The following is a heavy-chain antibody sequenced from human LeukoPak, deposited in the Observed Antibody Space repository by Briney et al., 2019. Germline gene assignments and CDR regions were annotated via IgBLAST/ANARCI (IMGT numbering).Heavy chain of an antibody. D-gene: IGHD4-17*01. CDR3: ARGDDYGDYFDY. CDR1: GFTFSSYS. Sequence: GGSLRLSCAASGFTFSSYSMNWVRQAPGKGLEWVSVIYSGGSTYYADSVKGRFTISRDNSKNTLYLQMNSLRAEDTAVYYCARGDDYGDYFDYWGQGTLVTVSS. V-gene: IGHV3-66*01. J-gene: IGHJ4*02. CDR2: IYSGGST.